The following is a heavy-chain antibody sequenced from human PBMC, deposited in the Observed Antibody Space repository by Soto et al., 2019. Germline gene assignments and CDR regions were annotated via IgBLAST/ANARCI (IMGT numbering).Heavy chain of an antibody. Sequence: TSETLSLTCTVSGGSISSSSYYWGWIRQPPGKGLEWIGSIYYSGSTYYNPSLKSRVTISVDTSKNQLSLKLSSVTAAETAVYYCARGYCSGGSCYFDYWGQGTLVTVSS. J-gene: IGHJ4*02. D-gene: IGHD2-15*01. CDR1: GGSISSSSYY. V-gene: IGHV4-39*01. CDR2: IYYSGST. CDR3: ARGYCSGGSCYFDY.